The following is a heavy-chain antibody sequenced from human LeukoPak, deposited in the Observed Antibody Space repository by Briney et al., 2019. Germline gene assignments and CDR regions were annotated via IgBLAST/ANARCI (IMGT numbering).Heavy chain of an antibody. Sequence: GGSLRLSCSASGFTFSSYAMHWVRQAPGKGLEYVSAISGNGGSTYYADSVKGGFTISRDNSKNTLYLQMSSLRAEDTAVYYCVKDRSDILTGPGSNWGQGTLVTVSS. CDR2: ISGNGGST. V-gene: IGHV3-64D*06. D-gene: IGHD3-9*01. J-gene: IGHJ4*02. CDR3: VKDRSDILTGPGSN. CDR1: GFTFSSYA.